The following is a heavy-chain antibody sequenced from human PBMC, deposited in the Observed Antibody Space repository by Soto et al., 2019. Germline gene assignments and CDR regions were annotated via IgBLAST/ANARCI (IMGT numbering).Heavy chain of an antibody. CDR3: ARGNALDI. CDR2: TIPILGTA. Sequence: GPSVKVSCKGSGYTFTGYYMHWVRQAPGEGPEWMGGTIPILGTANYAQKFQGRVTIIADETTNTASLELTSLRSEDTAVYYCARGNALDIWDQGTTVTVSS. J-gene: IGHJ6*02. V-gene: IGHV1-69*13. CDR1: GYTFTGYY.